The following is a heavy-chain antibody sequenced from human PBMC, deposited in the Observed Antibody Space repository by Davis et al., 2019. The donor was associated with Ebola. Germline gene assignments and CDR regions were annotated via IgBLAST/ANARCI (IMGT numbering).Heavy chain of an antibody. J-gene: IGHJ3*02. Sequence: GESLKISCAASGFTFSGSAMHWVRQASGKGLEWVGRIRSKANSYATAYAASVKGRFTISRDDSKNTAYLQMNSLKTEDTAVYYCAKGGYGPNYDAFDIWGQGTMVTVSS. V-gene: IGHV3-73*01. CDR1: GFTFSGSA. CDR2: IRSKANSYAT. D-gene: IGHD1-7*01. CDR3: AKGGYGPNYDAFDI.